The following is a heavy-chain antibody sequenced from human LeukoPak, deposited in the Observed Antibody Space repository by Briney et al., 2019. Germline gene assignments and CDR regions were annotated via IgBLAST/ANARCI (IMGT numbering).Heavy chain of an antibody. D-gene: IGHD5-18*01. Sequence: TGGSLRLSCAASGFTFSSYAMSWVRQAPGKGLEWVSAISGSGGSTYYADSVKGRFTISRDNSKNTLYLQMNSLRAEDTAVYYCAKDRIQLWLQWVYWGQGTLVTVSS. V-gene: IGHV3-23*01. CDR1: GFTFSSYA. CDR2: ISGSGGST. J-gene: IGHJ4*02. CDR3: AKDRIQLWLQWVY.